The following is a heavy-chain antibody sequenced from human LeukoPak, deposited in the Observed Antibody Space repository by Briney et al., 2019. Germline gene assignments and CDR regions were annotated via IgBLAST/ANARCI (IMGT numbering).Heavy chain of an antibody. CDR3: AREWDYDTSGYYYYY. J-gene: IGHJ4*02. CDR2: IIPIFGTA. CDR1: GGTFSSYA. D-gene: IGHD3-22*01. V-gene: IGHV1-69*13. Sequence: ASVKVSCRASGGTFSSYAISWVRQAPGHGLEWVGGIIPIFGTANYAQKFQRRVTITADESTRTAYMELSSLRSEDTAVYYYAREWDYDTSGYYYYYWGQGTLVTVSS.